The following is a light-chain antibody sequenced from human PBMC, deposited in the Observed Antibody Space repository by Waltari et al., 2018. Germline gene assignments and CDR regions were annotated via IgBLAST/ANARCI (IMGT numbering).Light chain of an antibody. V-gene: IGLV2-8*01. Sequence: QSALTQPPSASGAPGQSVTVSCTGTSSDGGGYNYYAWDQQPPGKPPKLMIYYVSKRPSGVPDRFSGSKSGNTSSLTVSGLQAEDEADSYCSSYSGSNNFGVVFGGGTTLTVL. CDR1: SSDGGGYNY. J-gene: IGLJ2*01. CDR3: SSYSGSNNFGVV. CDR2: YVS.